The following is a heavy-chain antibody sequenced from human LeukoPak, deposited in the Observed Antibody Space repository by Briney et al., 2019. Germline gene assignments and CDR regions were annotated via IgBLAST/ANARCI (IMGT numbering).Heavy chain of an antibody. Sequence: SETLSLTCTVSGGSISSYYWSWIRQPPGKVLEWIGYFYYLGSTNYNPSLKSRVSISVDTSKNQLSLKLSSVTAADTAVYYCASMSAYDYFFNYWGQGTLVTVSS. CDR3: ASMSAYDYFFNY. CDR1: GGSISSYY. CDR2: FYYLGST. J-gene: IGHJ4*02. V-gene: IGHV4-59*01. D-gene: IGHD5-12*01.